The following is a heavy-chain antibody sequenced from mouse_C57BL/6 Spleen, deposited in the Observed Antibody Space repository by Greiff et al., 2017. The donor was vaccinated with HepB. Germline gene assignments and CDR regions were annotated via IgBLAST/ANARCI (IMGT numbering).Heavy chain of an antibody. V-gene: IGHV1-39*01. CDR2: INPNYGTT. CDR1: GYSFTDYT. D-gene: IGHD1-1*01. J-gene: IGHJ4*01. CDR3: ARERYYGSSPSYYAMDY. Sequence: VKPGASVKISCKASGYSFTDYTMNWVKQSNGKSLEWIGVINPNYGTTSYNQKFKGKATLTVDQSSSTAYMQLNSLTSEDSAVYYCARERYYGSSPSYYAMDYWGQGTSVTVSS.